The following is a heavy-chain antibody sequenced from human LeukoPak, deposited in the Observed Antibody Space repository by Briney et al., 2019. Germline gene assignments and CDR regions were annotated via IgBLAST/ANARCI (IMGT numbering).Heavy chain of an antibody. V-gene: IGHV1-2*02. Sequence: ASVKVSCKAFGYTFTSYGISWVRQAPGQGLEWMGWINPNSGGTNYAQKFQGRVTMTRDTSISTAYMELSRLRSDDTAVYYCARAKIHYYGSGSYPPWWFDPWGQGTLVTVSS. J-gene: IGHJ5*02. CDR3: ARAKIHYYGSGSYPPWWFDP. CDR1: GYTFTSYG. D-gene: IGHD3-10*01. CDR2: INPNSGGT.